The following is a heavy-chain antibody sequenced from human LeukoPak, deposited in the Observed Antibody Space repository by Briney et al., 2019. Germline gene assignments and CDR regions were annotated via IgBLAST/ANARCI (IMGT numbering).Heavy chain of an antibody. CDR3: ARDRGSGGGFDY. V-gene: IGHV4-61*01. Sequence: SETLSLTCTVSGGSVSSGSYYWSWIRQPPGKGLEWIGYIYYSGSTNYNPSLKSRVAIAVDTPENQFSLKLSSVTAADTAVYYGARDRGSGGGFDYGGQGTLVTVS. J-gene: IGHJ4*02. CDR2: IYYSGST. D-gene: IGHD6-19*01. CDR1: GGSVSSGSYY.